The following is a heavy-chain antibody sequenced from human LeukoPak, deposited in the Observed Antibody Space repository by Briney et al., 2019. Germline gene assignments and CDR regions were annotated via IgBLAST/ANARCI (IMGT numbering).Heavy chain of an antibody. CDR2: INHSGST. J-gene: IGHJ4*02. D-gene: IGHD5-18*01. Sequence: PSETLSLTCAVYGGSFSGYYWSWIRQPPGKGLEWIGEINHSGSTNYNPSLKSRVTISVDTSKNQFSLKLSSVTAADTAVYYCARPLVREYSYGYQAFGYWGQGTLVTVSS. CDR1: GGSFSGYY. CDR3: ARPLVREYSYGYQAFGY. V-gene: IGHV4-34*01.